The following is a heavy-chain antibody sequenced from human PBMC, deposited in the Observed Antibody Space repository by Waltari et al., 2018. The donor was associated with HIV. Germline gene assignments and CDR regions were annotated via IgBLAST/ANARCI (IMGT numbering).Heavy chain of an antibody. CDR1: GGAFISHS. CDR2: AIPVAGTA. J-gene: IGHJ4*02. D-gene: IGHD3-10*01. Sequence: QVQLVQSGAEVKKPGSSVTISCKASGGAFISHSFNWVRQAPGQGLEWMGRAIPVAGTAKKAQGFQNRVTITADKITTTVYMELRSLRLDDTAMYYCASARETMGVDFDFWGQGTPVTV. CDR3: ASARETMGVDFDF. V-gene: IGHV1-69*08.